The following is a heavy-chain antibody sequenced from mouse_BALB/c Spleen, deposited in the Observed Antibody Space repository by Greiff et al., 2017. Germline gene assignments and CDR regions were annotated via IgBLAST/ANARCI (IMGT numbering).Heavy chain of an antibody. CDR2: ISDGGSYT. J-gene: IGHJ4*01. CDR1: GFTFSDYY. Sequence: EVQVVESGGGLVKPGGSLKLSCAASGFTFSDYYMYWVRQTPEKRLEWVATISDGGSYTYYPDSVKGRFTISRDNAKNNLYLQMSSLKSEDTAMYYCARGHYYGPPYAMDYWGQGTSVTVSS. V-gene: IGHV5-4*02. CDR3: ARGHYYGPPYAMDY. D-gene: IGHD1-2*01.